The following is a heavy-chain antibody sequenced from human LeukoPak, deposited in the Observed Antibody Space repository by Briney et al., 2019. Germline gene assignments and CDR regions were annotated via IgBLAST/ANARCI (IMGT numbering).Heavy chain of an antibody. D-gene: IGHD2-15*01. Sequence: GGSLRLSCAASGFTFSSYAMSWVRQAPGKGLEWVSAISGSGYSTYYTDSVKGRFAISRDNSKNTLHLQMNSLRADDTAVYYCAKDPRGDCSGGSCYYLDYWGQGTLVTVSS. CDR3: AKDPRGDCSGGSCYYLDY. CDR2: ISGSGYST. J-gene: IGHJ4*02. V-gene: IGHV3-23*01. CDR1: GFTFSSYA.